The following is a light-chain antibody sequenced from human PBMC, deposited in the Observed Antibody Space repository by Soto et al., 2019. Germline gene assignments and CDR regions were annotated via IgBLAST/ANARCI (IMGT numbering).Light chain of an antibody. V-gene: IGKV3-20*01. J-gene: IGKJ2*01. CDR1: QSVSSSY. Sequence: EIVLTQSPGTLSLSPGERATLSCRASQSVSSSYLAWYQQKPGQAPRLLIYGASSRANGIPDRFSGSGSGTDFTLTISRLEPNDFAVYYCQQYGSSPPMYTFGEGTKQEIK. CDR2: GAS. CDR3: QQYGSSPPMYT.